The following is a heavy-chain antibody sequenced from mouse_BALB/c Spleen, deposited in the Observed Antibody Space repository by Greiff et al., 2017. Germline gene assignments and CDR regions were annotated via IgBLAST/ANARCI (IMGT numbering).Heavy chain of an antibody. Sequence: EVQGVESGPGLVKPSQSLSLTCTVTGYSITSDYAWHWIRQFPGNKLEWMGYISYSGSTNYNPSLKSRISITRDTSKNHFFLQWNSVTTEDTATYYCARYKYDGYVDVWGAGTTGTVSS. CDR2: ISYSGST. CDR3: ARYKYDGYVDV. CDR1: GYSITSDYA. V-gene: IGHV3-2*02. D-gene: IGHD2-14*01. J-gene: IGHJ1*01.